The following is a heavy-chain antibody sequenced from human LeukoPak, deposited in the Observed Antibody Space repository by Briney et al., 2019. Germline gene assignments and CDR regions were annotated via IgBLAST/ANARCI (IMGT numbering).Heavy chain of an antibody. CDR2: IYTSGST. V-gene: IGHV4-61*02. CDR1: GGSISSGSYY. Sequence: SETLSLTCTVSGGSISSGSYYWSWIRQPAGKGLEWIGRIYTSGSTNYNPSLKSRVTISVDTSKNQFSLKLSSVTTADTAVYYCARVGYCSHGSCLRLDWCFDLWGRGTLVTVSS. D-gene: IGHD2-15*01. CDR3: ARVGYCSHGSCLRLDWCFDL. J-gene: IGHJ2*01.